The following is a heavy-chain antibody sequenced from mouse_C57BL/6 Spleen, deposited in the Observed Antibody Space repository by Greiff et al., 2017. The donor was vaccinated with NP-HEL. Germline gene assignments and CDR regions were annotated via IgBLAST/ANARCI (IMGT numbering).Heavy chain of an antibody. Sequence: QVHLQHSGAELARPGASVKMSCKASGYTFTSYTMHWVKQRPGQGLEWIGYINPSSGYTKYNQKFKDKATLTADKSSSTAYMQLSSLTSEDSAVYYCARNFDWDVKSYAMDYWGQGTSVTVSS. J-gene: IGHJ4*01. CDR1: GYTFTSYT. V-gene: IGHV1-4*01. D-gene: IGHD4-1*01. CDR2: INPSSGYT. CDR3: ARNFDWDVKSYAMDY.